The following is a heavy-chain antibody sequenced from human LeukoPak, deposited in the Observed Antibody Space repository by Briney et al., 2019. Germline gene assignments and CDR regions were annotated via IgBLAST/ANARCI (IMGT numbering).Heavy chain of an antibody. D-gene: IGHD3-22*01. CDR2: INPNTGGT. J-gene: IGHJ5*02. Sequence: GASAKVSCKASGYTFTGSYMHWVRQAPGQGLEWMGWINPNTGGTNYAQKFQGRVTMTRDTSISTAYMELSRLRSDDTAVYCCARDPSGYYYGWFDPWGQGTLVTVSS. V-gene: IGHV1-2*02. CDR1: GYTFTGSY. CDR3: ARDPSGYYYGWFDP.